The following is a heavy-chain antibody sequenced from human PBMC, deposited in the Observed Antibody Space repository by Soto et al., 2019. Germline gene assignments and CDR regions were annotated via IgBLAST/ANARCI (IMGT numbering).Heavy chain of an antibody. CDR1: GGTFSSYA. CDR2: IIPIFGTA. CDR3: AREEGYCISTSCYKYFDY. V-gene: IGHV1-69*12. J-gene: IGHJ4*02. Sequence: QVPLVQSGAEVKKPGSSVKVSCKASGGTFSSYAISWVRQAPGQGLEWMGGIIPIFGTANYAQKFQGRVTITADESTSTAYMELSSLRSEDTAVYYCAREEGYCISTSCYKYFDYWGQGTLVTVSS. D-gene: IGHD2-2*02.